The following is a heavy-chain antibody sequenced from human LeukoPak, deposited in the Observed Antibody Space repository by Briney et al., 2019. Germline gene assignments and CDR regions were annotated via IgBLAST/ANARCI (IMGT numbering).Heavy chain of an antibody. D-gene: IGHD6-19*01. CDR2: IGWNSGTI. CDR1: GFTFDNYA. V-gene: IGHV3-9*01. J-gene: IGHJ1*01. CDR3: ARAYKDRSLAGKKEFFQH. Sequence: GGSLRLSCAASGFTFDNYAMNWVRQVPGKGLEWISLIGWNSGTIGYADSVKGRFTISRDNANNFLYLQMNSLRAEDTALYYCARAYKDRSLAGKKEFFQHWGQGTLVTVSS.